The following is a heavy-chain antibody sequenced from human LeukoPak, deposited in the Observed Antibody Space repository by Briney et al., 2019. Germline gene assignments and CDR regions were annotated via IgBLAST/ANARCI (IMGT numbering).Heavy chain of an antibody. CDR3: ARHDPERTHYDFWSGYWNFDS. Sequence: SETLSLTCTVSGGPITSNYYYWRWIPKPPGEGVEWFGSLYYSGTPYYDPSIKSRVTISIDTSKNQFSLKMSSVTAADTAVYYCARHDPERTHYDFWSGYWNFDSWGQGTLVTVSS. D-gene: IGHD3-3*01. V-gene: IGHV4-39*01. J-gene: IGHJ4*02. CDR2: LYYSGTP. CDR1: GGPITSNYYY.